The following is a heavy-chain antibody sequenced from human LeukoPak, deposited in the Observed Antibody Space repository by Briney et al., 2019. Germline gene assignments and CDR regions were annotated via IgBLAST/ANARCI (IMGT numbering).Heavy chain of an antibody. CDR3: ASGRMVDTAMVSAFDI. CDR2: IYYSGST. V-gene: IGHV4-59*08. CDR1: GGPISSYY. Sequence: SETLSLTCTVSGGPISSYYWSWIRQPPGKGLEWIGYIYYSGSTNYNPSLKSRVTISVDTSKNQFSLKLSSVTAADTAVYYCASGRMVDTAMVSAFDIWGQGTMVTVSS. J-gene: IGHJ3*02. D-gene: IGHD5-18*01.